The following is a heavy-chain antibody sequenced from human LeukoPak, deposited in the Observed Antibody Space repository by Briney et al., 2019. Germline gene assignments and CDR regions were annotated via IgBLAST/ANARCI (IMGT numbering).Heavy chain of an antibody. CDR2: IKQDGSEK. J-gene: IGHJ4*02. CDR3: AKMVTYYDFWSGYPAIFDY. CDR1: GFTFSSRDW. V-gene: IGHV3-7*01. D-gene: IGHD3-3*01. Sequence: PGGSLRLSCVASGFTFSSRDWMTWVRQAPGKGLEWVANIKQDGSEKNYVDSVKGRFTISRDNAKNSVDLQMNSLRVEDTAVYYCAKMVTYYDFWSGYPAIFDYWGQGTLVTVSS.